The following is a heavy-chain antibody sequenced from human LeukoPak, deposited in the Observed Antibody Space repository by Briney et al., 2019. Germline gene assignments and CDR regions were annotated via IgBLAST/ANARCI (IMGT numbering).Heavy chain of an antibody. CDR3: ARVLDSREDFDY. J-gene: IGHJ4*02. CDR2: IYYSGST. Sequence: SETLSLTCTVSGYSISSGYYWGWIRQPPGKGLEWIGSIYYSGSTYYNPSLKSRVTISVDTSKNQFSLKLSSVTAADTAVYYCARVLDSREDFDYWGQGTLVTVSS. CDR1: GYSISSGYY. D-gene: IGHD6-19*01. V-gene: IGHV4-38-2*02.